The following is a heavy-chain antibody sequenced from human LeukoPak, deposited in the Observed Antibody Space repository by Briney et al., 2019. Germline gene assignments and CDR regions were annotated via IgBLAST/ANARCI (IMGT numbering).Heavy chain of an antibody. Sequence: SETLSLTCAVYGGSFSGYYWSWIRRPPGKGLEWIGEINHSGSTNYNPSLKSRVTISVDTSKNQFSLKLSSVTAADTAVYYCARGGGAQFDPWGQGTLVTVSS. CDR3: ARGGGAQFDP. CDR1: GGSFSGYY. V-gene: IGHV4-34*01. CDR2: INHSGST. J-gene: IGHJ5*02. D-gene: IGHD4-23*01.